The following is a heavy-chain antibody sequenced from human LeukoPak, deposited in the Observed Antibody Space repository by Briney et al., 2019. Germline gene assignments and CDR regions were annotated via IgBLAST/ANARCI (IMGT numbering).Heavy chain of an antibody. V-gene: IGHV4-39*01. J-gene: IGHJ4*02. D-gene: IGHD3-22*01. CDR3: ARLFDYYDSSGYYV. CDR2: IYYSGST. Sequence: PSETLSLTCTVSGGSISSSSYYWGWIRQPPGKGLEWIGSIYYSGSTYYNPSLKSRVTISVDTSKNQFSLKLSSVTAADTAVYYCARLFDYYDSSGYYVWGQGTLVTVSS. CDR1: GGSISSSSYY.